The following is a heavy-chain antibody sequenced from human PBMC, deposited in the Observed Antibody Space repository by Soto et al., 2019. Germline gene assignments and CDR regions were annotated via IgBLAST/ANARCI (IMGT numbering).Heavy chain of an antibody. CDR2: IYTSGST. CDR3: ARGAHPFTTYYYGMDV. CDR1: GGSISSYY. Sequence: PSETLSLTCTVSGGSISSYYWSWIRQPAGKGLEWIGRIYTSGSTNYNPSLKSRVTMSVDTSKNQFSLKLSSVTAADTAVYYCARGAHPFTTYYYGMDVWGQGSTVTVSS. J-gene: IGHJ6*02. V-gene: IGHV4-4*07.